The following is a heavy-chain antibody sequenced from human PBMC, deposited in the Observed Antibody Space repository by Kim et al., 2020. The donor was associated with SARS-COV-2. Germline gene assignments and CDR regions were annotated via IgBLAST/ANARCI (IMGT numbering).Heavy chain of an antibody. CDR3: TRHFPSYSHGGLFEH. V-gene: IGHV4-39*01. Sequence: SETLSLICIVSNDSLDNGDNWWGWVRQPPGKGLEWIGSIYYSGTTYYNNRSLRSRVIMSIDLAKKQFSLKLVSVTAADTAVYFCTRHFPSYSHGGLFEHWGQGALVTVSS. CDR1: NDSLDNGDNW. D-gene: IGHD1-26*01. CDR2: IYYSGTT. J-gene: IGHJ4*02.